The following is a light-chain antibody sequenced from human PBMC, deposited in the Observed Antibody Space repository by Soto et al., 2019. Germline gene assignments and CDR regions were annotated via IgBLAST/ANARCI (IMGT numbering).Light chain of an antibody. V-gene: IGKV3-15*01. J-gene: IGKJ3*01. CDR2: GAS. CDR1: QSVSSN. CDR3: QQYDNWLVT. Sequence: EIVMTQSPATLSVSPGERATLSCRASQSVSSNLAWYQQKPGQAPRLLIYGASTRATGIPARFSGSGSGTEFTLTIGSLQSEDFATYDCQQYDNWLVTFGPGTKVDIK.